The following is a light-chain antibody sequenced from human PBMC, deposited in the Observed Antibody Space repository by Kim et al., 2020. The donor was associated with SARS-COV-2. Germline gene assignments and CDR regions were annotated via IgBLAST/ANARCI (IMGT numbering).Light chain of an antibody. J-gene: IGLJ3*02. CDR1: SSDVGGYNY. CDR3: CSYAGSYTWV. V-gene: IGLV2-11*01. CDR2: DVD. Sequence: GQSVTISCTGTSSDVGGYNYVSWYQHHPGKAPKLKIYDVDKRPSGVPDRFSGSKSGNTASLTISGLQAEDEADYYCCSYAGSYTWVFGGGTQLTVL.